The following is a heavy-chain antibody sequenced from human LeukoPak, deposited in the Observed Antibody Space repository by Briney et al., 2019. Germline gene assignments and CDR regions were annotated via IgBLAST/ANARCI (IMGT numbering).Heavy chain of an antibody. CDR2: IYSGGST. V-gene: IGHV3-53*01. D-gene: IGHD3-10*02. CDR1: GFTVSSNY. J-gene: IGHJ3*02. CDR3: ARDSTTYYYVRRDTFDI. Sequence: GGSLRLSCAASGFTVSSNYMSWVRQAPGKGLEWVSVIYSGGSTYYADSVKGRFTISRDNSRNTLYLQMNSLRAEDTAVYYCARDSTTYYYVRRDTFDIWGQGTMVTVSS.